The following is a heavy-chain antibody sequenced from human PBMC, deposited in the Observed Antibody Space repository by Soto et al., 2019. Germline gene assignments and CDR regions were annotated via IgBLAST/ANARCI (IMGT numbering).Heavy chain of an antibody. CDR2: IYYSGST. CDR1: GCSISSYY. V-gene: IGHV4-59*01. J-gene: IGHJ6*02. D-gene: IGHD3-10*01. Sequence: TSETLSLTCTVSGCSISSYYWSWIRQPPGKGLEWIGYIYYSGSTNYNPSLKSRVTISVDTSKNQFSLKLSSVTAADTAVYYCATFYGSGSGRFRPMDVWGQGTTVTVSS. CDR3: ATFYGSGSGRFRPMDV.